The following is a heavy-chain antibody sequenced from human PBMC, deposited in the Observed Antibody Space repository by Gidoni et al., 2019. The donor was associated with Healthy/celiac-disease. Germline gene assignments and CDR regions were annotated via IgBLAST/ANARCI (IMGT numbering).Heavy chain of an antibody. CDR2: INYSGGS. CDR3: ASVVFDDYSSFNYFDY. Sequence: QVQLQESGPGLVKPSLALSRPCTVPGGSITSGGYYWSWVRQDPGKGLEWIWYINYSGGSYYYPSLKRRGIISFDTTKNQSSLQLSSITAADTAVYYCASVVFDDYSSFNYFDYWGQGTLVTVSS. D-gene: IGHD2-15*01. CDR1: GGSITSGGYY. V-gene: IGHV4-31*03. J-gene: IGHJ4*02.